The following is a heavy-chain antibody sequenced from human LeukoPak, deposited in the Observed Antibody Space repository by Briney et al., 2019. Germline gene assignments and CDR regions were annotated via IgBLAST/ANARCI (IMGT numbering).Heavy chain of an antibody. CDR2: IKQDGSQA. V-gene: IGHV3-7*03. Sequence: PGGSLRLSCATSGFTFSDYWMNWFRQAPGTGPEWVAIIKQDGSQAHYVDFVKGRFTISRDNDKSSLFPQMNSLRDEDTAVYYCARGQGWLSDSWGQGIQVTVTS. J-gene: IGHJ4*02. D-gene: IGHD3-9*01. CDR1: GFTFSDYW. CDR3: ARGQGWLSDS.